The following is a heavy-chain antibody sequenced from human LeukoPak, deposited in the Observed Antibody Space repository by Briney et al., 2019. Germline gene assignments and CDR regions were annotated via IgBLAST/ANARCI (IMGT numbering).Heavy chain of an antibody. J-gene: IGHJ4*02. V-gene: IGHV4-34*01. CDR3: ASLRPVVPAAKDY. D-gene: IGHD2-2*01. Sequence: TSETLSLTCAVYGGSFSGYYWSWIRQPPGKGLEWIGEINHSGSTNYNSSLKSRVTISVDTSKNQFSLKLSSVTAADTAVYYCASLRPVVPAAKDYWGQGTLVTVSS. CDR2: INHSGST. CDR1: GGSFSGYY.